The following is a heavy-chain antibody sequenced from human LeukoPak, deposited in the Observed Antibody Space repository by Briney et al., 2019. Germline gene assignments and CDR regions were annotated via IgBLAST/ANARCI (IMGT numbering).Heavy chain of an antibody. Sequence: GGSLRLSCAASGFTVSSNYMSWVRQAPGKGLEWVSVIYSGGSTYCADSVKGRFTISRDNSKNTLYLQMNSLRAEDTAVYYCARERYDYVWGSYRQYYFDYWGQGTLVTVSS. CDR3: ARERYDYVWGSYRQYYFDY. J-gene: IGHJ4*02. CDR2: IYSGGST. CDR1: GFTVSSNY. V-gene: IGHV3-53*01. D-gene: IGHD3-16*02.